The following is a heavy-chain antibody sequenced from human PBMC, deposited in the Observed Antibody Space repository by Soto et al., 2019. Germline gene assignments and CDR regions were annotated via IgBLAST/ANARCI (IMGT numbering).Heavy chain of an antibody. Sequence: GGSLRLSCAASGFTVSSNYMSWVRQAPGKGMEWVSVIYSGGSTYYADSVKGRFTISRHNSKNTLYLQMNSLRAEDTAVYYCARDMSSSSDYWGQGTLVTVSS. V-gene: IGHV3-66*01. D-gene: IGHD6-6*01. J-gene: IGHJ4*02. CDR1: GFTVSSNY. CDR3: ARDMSSSSDY. CDR2: IYSGGST.